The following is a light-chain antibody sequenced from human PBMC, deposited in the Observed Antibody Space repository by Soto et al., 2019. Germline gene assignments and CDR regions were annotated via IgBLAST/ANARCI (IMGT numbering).Light chain of an antibody. J-gene: IGKJ4*01. CDR1: QDISNY. V-gene: IGKV1-27*01. Sequence: DIQMTQSPSSLSASVGDRITITCRASQDISNYLAWYQQKPGKVPKLLIYSASTLQSGVPSRFSGSGSGTDFTLTTSSLQPEDVATYYCQQYNHWPLTFGGGTKVDIK. CDR3: QQYNHWPLT. CDR2: SAS.